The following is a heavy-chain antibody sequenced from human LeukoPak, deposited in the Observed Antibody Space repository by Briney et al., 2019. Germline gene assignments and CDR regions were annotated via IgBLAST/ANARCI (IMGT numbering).Heavy chain of an antibody. CDR2: IKQDASDK. Sequence: PGGSLRLSCAASGFTFSDRWMSWVRQAPGKGLEWVANIKQDASDKYYVGSVKGRFTISRDNAKNSLYLQMNSLSPEDTAVYYCVRDSQSAFDIWGQGTMVTVSS. CDR3: VRDSQSAFDI. J-gene: IGHJ3*02. V-gene: IGHV3-7*01. CDR1: GFTFSDRW.